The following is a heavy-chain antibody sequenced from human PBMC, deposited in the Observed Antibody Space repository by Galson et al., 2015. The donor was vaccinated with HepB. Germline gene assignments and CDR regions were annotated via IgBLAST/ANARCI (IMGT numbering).Heavy chain of an antibody. Sequence: SLRLSCAASGFTFSGSAMHWVRQASGKGLEWVGRIRSKANSYATAYAASVKGRFTISRDDSKNTAYLQMNSLKTDDTAVYYCTRHGQYFDWGQGTLVTVSS. V-gene: IGHV3-73*01. CDR2: IRSKANSYAT. J-gene: IGHJ4*02. CDR1: GFTFSGSA. D-gene: IGHD3-9*01. CDR3: TRHGQYFD.